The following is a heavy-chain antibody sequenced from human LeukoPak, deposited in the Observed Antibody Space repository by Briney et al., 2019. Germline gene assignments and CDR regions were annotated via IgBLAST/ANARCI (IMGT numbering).Heavy chain of an antibody. CDR1: GGSISSYY. Sequence: PSETLSLTCTVSGGSISSYYWSWIRQPPGKGLEWIGYIYYSGGTSYNPSLKSRVTISVDTSKNQVSLKLSSVTAADTAVYFCARQPPDTASFDYWGQGTLVTVSS. V-gene: IGHV4-59*01. CDR3: ARQPPDTASFDY. CDR2: IYYSGGT. D-gene: IGHD3-22*01. J-gene: IGHJ4*02.